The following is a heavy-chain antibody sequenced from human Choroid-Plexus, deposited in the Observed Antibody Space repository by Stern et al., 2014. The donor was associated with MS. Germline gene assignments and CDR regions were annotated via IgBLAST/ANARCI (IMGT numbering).Heavy chain of an antibody. J-gene: IGHJ6*02. V-gene: IGHV1-2*01. D-gene: IGHD3-3*01. CDR2: INPNTGGT. CDR3: ARDQRGITIFGVVTDYYYLGMDV. Sequence: VQLVESGAEGKKPGASVKVSCKPSGYIFSGYYIHWVRQAPGQGLEWMAWINPNTGGTKDAQKFQGRVTSSRDTSISTACVELSSLTSDDTAVYYCARDQRGITIFGVVTDYYYLGMDVWGQGTTVTVSS. CDR1: GYIFSGYY.